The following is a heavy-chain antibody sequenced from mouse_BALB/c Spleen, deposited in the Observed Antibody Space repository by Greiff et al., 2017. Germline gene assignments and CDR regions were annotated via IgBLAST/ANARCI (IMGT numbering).Heavy chain of an antibody. Sequence: LQQPGSELVRPGASVKLSCKASGYTFTSYWMHWVKQRHGQGLEWIGNIYPGSGSTNYDEKFKSKGTLTVDTSSSTAYMHRSSLTSEDSAVYYCTRWDYGYDYWGQGTTLTVSS. J-gene: IGHJ2*01. CDR3: TRWDYGYDY. D-gene: IGHD2-2*01. V-gene: IGHV1S22*01. CDR1: GYTFTSYW. CDR2: IYPGSGST.